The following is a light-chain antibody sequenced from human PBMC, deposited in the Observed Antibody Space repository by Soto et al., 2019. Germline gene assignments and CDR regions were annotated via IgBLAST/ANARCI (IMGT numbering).Light chain of an antibody. V-gene: IGKV3-11*01. J-gene: IGKJ5*01. CDR1: QSFRGL. CDR3: QQRHMWPIT. CDR2: DAY. Sequence: EIVLTQSPATPSLSPGERATLSCRASQSFRGLLAWYQQKPGQAPRLLIYDAYNRATGIPPRFSGSGSGTDFTLTISSLEPEDSAVYYCQQRHMWPITFGQGRRLEI.